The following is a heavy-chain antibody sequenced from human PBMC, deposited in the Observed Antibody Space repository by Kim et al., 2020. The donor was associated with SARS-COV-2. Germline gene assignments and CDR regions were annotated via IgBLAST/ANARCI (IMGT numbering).Heavy chain of an antibody. CDR3: AREAVAGTVYFDY. CDR2: ISSSSSYI. CDR1: GFTFSSYS. J-gene: IGHJ4*02. V-gene: IGHV3-21*01. D-gene: IGHD6-19*01. Sequence: LSLTCAASGFTFSSYSMNWVRQAPGKGLEWVSSISSSSSYIYYADSVKGRFTISRDNAKNSLYLQMNSLRAEDTAVYYCAREAVAGTVYFDYWGQGTLVTVSS.